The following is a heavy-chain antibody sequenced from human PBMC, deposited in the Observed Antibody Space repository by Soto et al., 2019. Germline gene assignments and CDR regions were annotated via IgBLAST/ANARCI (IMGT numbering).Heavy chain of an antibody. D-gene: IGHD6-6*01. CDR1: GGSFSGYY. Sequence: SETLSLTCAVYGGSFSGYYWSWIRQPPGKGLEWIGEINHSGSTNYNPSLKSRVTISVDTSKNQFSLKLSSVTAADTAVYYCARSSHYYYYMDVWGKGTSVTVSS. CDR3: ARSSHYYYYMDV. CDR2: INHSGST. J-gene: IGHJ6*03. V-gene: IGHV4-34*01.